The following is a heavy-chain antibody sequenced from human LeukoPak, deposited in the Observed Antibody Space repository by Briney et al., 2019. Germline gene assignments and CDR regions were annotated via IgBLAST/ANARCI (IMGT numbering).Heavy chain of an antibody. CDR1: GFTFSSYS. CDR2: ISSSSSYI. J-gene: IGHJ3*02. CDR3: ARGLTGYSSSWYGDAFDI. D-gene: IGHD6-13*01. Sequence: GGSLRLSCAASGFTFSSYSMNWVRQAPGKGLEWVSPISSSSSYIYYADSVKGRFTISRDNAKNSLYLQMNSLRAEDTAVYYCARGLTGYSSSWYGDAFDIWGQGTMVTVSS. V-gene: IGHV3-21*01.